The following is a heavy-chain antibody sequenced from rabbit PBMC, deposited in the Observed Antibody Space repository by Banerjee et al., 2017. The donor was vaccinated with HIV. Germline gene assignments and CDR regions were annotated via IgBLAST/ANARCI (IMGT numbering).Heavy chain of an antibody. V-gene: IGHV1S40*01. D-gene: IGHD3-1*01. CDR1: GFSFSSSYY. CDR3: ARGGAGYADYGSFFDL. J-gene: IGHJ4*01. CDR2: IYTSSGAT. Sequence: QQLVESGGDLVKPGASLTLPCTASGFSFSSSYYMCWVRQAPEKGLELIACIYTSSGATDYASWAKGRFTISKTSSTTVTLQMTSLTAADTATYFCARGGAGYADYGSFFDLWGQGTLVTVS.